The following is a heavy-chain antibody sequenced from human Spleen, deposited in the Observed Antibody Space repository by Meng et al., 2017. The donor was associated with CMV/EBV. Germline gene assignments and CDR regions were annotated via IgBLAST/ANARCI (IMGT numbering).Heavy chain of an antibody. J-gene: IGHJ4*02. D-gene: IGHD2-8*01. CDR2: ISGSGGST. V-gene: IGHV3-23*01. CDR3: AAQYCTNGVCYPFGY. Sequence: GESLKISCAASGFTFSSYAMSWVRQAPGKGLEWVSAISGSGGSTYYADSVKGRFTISRDNSKNTLYLQMNSLRAEDTAVYYCAAQYCTNGVCYPFGYWGQGTPVTVSS. CDR1: GFTFSSYA.